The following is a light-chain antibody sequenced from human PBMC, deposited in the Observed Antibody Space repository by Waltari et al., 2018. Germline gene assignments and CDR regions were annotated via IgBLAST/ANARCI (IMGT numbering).Light chain of an antibody. CDR1: QSVLYSSNNKNY. CDR2: WAS. V-gene: IGKV4-1*01. Sequence: DIVMTQSPDSLAVSLGERATINCKSSQSVLYSSNNKNYLAWYQRKPGQPPKVLIYWASTRESGVPDRVSGSGSGTDFTLTISSLQAEDVAVYYCQQYHSTPTFGGGTKVQIK. J-gene: IGKJ4*01. CDR3: QQYHSTPT.